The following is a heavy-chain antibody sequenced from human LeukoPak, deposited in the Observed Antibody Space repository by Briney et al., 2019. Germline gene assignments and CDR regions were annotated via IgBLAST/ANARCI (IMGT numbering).Heavy chain of an antibody. Sequence: GGSLRLSCAASGFILSNHWMTWVRQAPGKGLEWVAVISYDGSYKFYADSVKGRFTISRDNSKSTLYLQMNSLRAEDTAVYYCARARYSGSYRPADDWGQGTLVTVSS. CDR2: ISYDGSYK. V-gene: IGHV3-30*03. D-gene: IGHD1-26*01. CDR3: ARARYSGSYRPADD. J-gene: IGHJ4*02. CDR1: GFILSNHW.